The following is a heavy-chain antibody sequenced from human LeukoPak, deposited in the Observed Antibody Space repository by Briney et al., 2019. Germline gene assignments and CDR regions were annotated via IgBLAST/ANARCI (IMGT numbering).Heavy chain of an antibody. CDR1: GFTFSSYS. D-gene: IGHD2-15*01. J-gene: IGHJ4*02. V-gene: IGHV3-21*01. CDR3: ARDAVVATDY. Sequence: PGGSLRLSCAASGFTFSSYSMNWVRQAPGKGLEWVSSISSSSSYIYYADSVKGRFTISRDNAKNSLYLQMNSQRAEDTAVYYCARDAVVATDYWGQGTLVTVSS. CDR2: ISSSSSYI.